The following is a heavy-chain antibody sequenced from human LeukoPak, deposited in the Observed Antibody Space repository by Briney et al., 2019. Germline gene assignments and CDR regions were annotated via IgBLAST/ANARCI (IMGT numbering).Heavy chain of an antibody. Sequence: GGSLRLSCVASGFTFSSYAMSWVRQAPGKGLEWVSAISGSGVTTHYAGSVKGRFSISRDNSKNTLYLQMNSLRAEDTAVYYCARESIGYSYGYFDYWGQGTLVTVSS. V-gene: IGHV3-23*01. CDR2: ISGSGVTT. CDR3: ARESIGYSYGYFDY. CDR1: GFTFSSYA. D-gene: IGHD5-18*01. J-gene: IGHJ4*02.